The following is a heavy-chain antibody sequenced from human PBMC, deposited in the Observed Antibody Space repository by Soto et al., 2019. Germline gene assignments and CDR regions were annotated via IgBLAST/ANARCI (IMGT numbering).Heavy chain of an antibody. CDR1: GYTFTSYG. CDR3: ARVIVNWFDP. D-gene: IGHD3-16*02. CDR2: INTYTGDT. J-gene: IGHJ5*02. Sequence: QVQLVQSGGEVTKPGASVKVSCKASGYTFTSYGISWVRQAPGQGLEWVGWINTYTGDTNYAQRFQGRVTMTTDIPTSTAYMELRSLRSDDKAVYYCARVIVNWFDPWGQGTQVTVSS. V-gene: IGHV1-18*04.